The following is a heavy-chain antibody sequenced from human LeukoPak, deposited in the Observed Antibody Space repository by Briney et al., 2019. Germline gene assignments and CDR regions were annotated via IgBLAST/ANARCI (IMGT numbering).Heavy chain of an antibody. CDR2: IIPIFGTA. CDR1: GGTFSSYA. Sequence: GASVKVSCRASGGTFSSYAISWVRQAPGQGLEWMGGIIPIFGTANYAQKFQGRVTITADESTSTAYMELSSLRSEDTAVYYCASALRDNSLYYFDYWGQGTLVTVSS. V-gene: IGHV1-69*13. CDR3: ASALRDNSLYYFDY. J-gene: IGHJ4*02. D-gene: IGHD2/OR15-2a*01.